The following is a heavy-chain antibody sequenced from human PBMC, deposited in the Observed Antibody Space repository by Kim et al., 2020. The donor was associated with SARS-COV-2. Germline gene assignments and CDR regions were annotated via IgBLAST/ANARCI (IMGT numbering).Heavy chain of an antibody. Sequence: NYAQKVQGRVTMTTDTSTNTAYMELWSLRSDDTAMYYCARGAYGEVSFDYWGQGTLVTVSS. J-gene: IGHJ4*02. V-gene: IGHV1-18*01. D-gene: IGHD4-17*01. CDR3: ARGAYGEVSFDY.